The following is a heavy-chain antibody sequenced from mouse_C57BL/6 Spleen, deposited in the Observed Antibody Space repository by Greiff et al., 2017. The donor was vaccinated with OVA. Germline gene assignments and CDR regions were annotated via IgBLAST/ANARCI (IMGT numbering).Heavy chain of an antibody. D-gene: IGHD1-1*01. Sequence: EVQLQQSGPELVKPGASVKLSCKASGYTFTDYYMNWVKQSHGKSLEWIGDINPNNGGTSYNQKFKGKATLTVDKSSSTAYMELRSLTSEDSAVYYCARYYYGRSYDYAMDYWGQGTSVTVSS. CDR1: GYTFTDYY. CDR3: ARYYYGRSYDYAMDY. J-gene: IGHJ4*01. V-gene: IGHV1-26*01. CDR2: INPNNGGT.